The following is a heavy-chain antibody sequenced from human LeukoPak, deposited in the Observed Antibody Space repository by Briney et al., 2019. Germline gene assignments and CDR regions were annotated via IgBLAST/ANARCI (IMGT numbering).Heavy chain of an antibody. J-gene: IGHJ4*02. Sequence: SETLSLTCTVSGGSISSYYWSWIRQPAGKGLEWIGRIYTSGNTNYNPSLKSRVTMSVDTSKNQFSLRLSSVTAADTAVYYCAREIHYYDSSGYLDYWGQGTLVTVSS. CDR1: GGSISSYY. V-gene: IGHV4-4*07. D-gene: IGHD3-22*01. CDR2: IYTSGNT. CDR3: AREIHYYDSSGYLDY.